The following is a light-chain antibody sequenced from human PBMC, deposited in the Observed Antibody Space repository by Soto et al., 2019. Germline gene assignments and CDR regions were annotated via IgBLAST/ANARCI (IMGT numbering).Light chain of an antibody. Sequence: DVKMSQSPSSLSANVGDRVTITCRTSQRIDSYLNWYQHKPGKAPKLLIYAVSSLQSGVPSRFSGSGSGTDFILTINNFQAEDFATYYCQQSHSSPLTFGGG. CDR1: QRIDSY. CDR2: AVS. CDR3: QQSHSSPLT. V-gene: IGKV1-39*01. J-gene: IGKJ4*01.